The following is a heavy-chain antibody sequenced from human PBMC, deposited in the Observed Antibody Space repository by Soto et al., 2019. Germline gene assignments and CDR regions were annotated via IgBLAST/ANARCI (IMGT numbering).Heavy chain of an antibody. CDR3: AKVRIPYYYDSSGTAVDY. D-gene: IGHD3-22*01. J-gene: IGHJ4*02. CDR2: ISGSGGST. V-gene: IGHV3-23*01. CDR1: GFTFSSYA. Sequence: GGSLRLSCAASGFTFSSYAMSWVRQAPGKGLEWVSAISGSGGSTYYADSVKGRFTISRDNSKNTLYLQMNSLRVEDTAVYYCAKVRIPYYYDSSGTAVDYWGQGTLVTVSS.